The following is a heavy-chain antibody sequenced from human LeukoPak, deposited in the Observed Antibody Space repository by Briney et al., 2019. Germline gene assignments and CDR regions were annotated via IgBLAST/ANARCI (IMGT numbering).Heavy chain of an antibody. D-gene: IGHD3-22*01. CDR3: ARDVGYYDSTGYFYFYFDY. J-gene: IGHJ4*02. Sequence: ASVTVSCTASGYTFTAYYIHWVRQAPGQGLEWMGWINPNSGGTNYAQKFQGRVTLTRDTSISSAFMELNRLKSDDTAVYYSARDVGYYDSTGYFYFYFDYWGQGTLVTVSS. V-gene: IGHV1-2*02. CDR2: INPNSGGT. CDR1: GYTFTAYY.